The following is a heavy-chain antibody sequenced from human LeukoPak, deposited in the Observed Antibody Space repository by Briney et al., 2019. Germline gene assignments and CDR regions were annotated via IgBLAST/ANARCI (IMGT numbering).Heavy chain of an antibody. Sequence: SETLSLTCTVSGGSISSSSYYWGWIRQPPGKGLEWIGSIYYSGSTYYNPSLKSRVTISVDTSKNQFSLKLSSVTAADTAVYYCARDLLVDTAMVTRVYFDYWGQGTLVTVSS. V-gene: IGHV4-39*07. CDR1: GGSISSSSYY. CDR2: IYYSGST. D-gene: IGHD5-18*01. CDR3: ARDLLVDTAMVTRVYFDY. J-gene: IGHJ4*02.